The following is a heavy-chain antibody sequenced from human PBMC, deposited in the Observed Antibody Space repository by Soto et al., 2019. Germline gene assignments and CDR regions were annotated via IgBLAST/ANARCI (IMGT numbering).Heavy chain of an antibody. J-gene: IGHJ5*02. CDR3: ARERIIEYSSSSSWFDP. D-gene: IGHD6-6*01. V-gene: IGHV4-34*01. Sequence: SETLSLTCAAYGESFSGYFWTWIRQPPGKGLEWIGEIRHSGTTNYNPSLKSRVTMSIDMSKGQFSLKLTSVSAADTAVYYCARERIIEYSSSSSWFDPWGQGTLVTVSS. CDR1: GESFSGYF. CDR2: IRHSGTT.